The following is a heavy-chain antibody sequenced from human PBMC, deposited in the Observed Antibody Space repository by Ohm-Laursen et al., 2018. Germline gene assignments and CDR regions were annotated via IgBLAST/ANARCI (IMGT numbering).Heavy chain of an antibody. D-gene: IGHD2-2*01. CDR1: GFTFDDYA. CDR3: ARDIPYLYYGMDV. Sequence: SLRLSCAASGFTFDDYAMHWVRQAPGKGLEWVSYISSSGSTIYYADSVKGRFTISRDNAKNSLYLQMNSLRAEDTAVYYCARDIPYLYYGMDVWGQGTTVTVS. J-gene: IGHJ6*02. CDR2: ISSSGSTI. V-gene: IGHV3-48*03.